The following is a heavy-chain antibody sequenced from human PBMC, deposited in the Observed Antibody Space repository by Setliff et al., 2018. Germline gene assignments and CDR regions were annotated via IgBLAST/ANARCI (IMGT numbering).Heavy chain of an antibody. J-gene: IGHJ4*02. CDR2: IKQDGGEK. D-gene: IGHD3-10*01. CDR3: FGAGTCSY. Sequence: GSLRLSCVASGFSLNSYWMSWVRQGPGTGLEWVANIKQDGGEKHYVDSVKGRFTISRDNARNSLSLQMNSLRTEDTAVYYCFGAGTCSYWGQGTLVTVSS. CDR1: GFSLNSYW. V-gene: IGHV3-7*01.